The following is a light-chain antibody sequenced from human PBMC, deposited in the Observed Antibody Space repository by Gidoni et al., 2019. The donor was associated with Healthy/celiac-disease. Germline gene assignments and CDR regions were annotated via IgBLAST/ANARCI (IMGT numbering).Light chain of an antibody. CDR3: QQYDNLF. J-gene: IGKJ4*01. CDR2: DAS. V-gene: IGKV1-33*01. CDR1: QDISNY. Sequence: DIQLTQSPSSLSASVGDRVTITCQASQDISNYLNWYQQKPGKAPKLLIYDASNLETGVPSRFSGSGSGTDFPFTISSLQPEDIATYYCQQYDNLFFGGGTKVEIK.